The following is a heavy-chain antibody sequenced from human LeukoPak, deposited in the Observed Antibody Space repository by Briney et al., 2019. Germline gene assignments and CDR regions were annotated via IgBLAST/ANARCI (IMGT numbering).Heavy chain of an antibody. Sequence: ASVKVSCKASGGTFSSYAISWVRQAPGQGLEWMGGIIPIFGTANYAQKFQGRVTITADKSTSTAYMELSSLRSEDTAVYYCASDDILTGDYTNLQYYLGMDVWGKGTTVTVSS. V-gene: IGHV1-69*06. D-gene: IGHD3-9*01. CDR3: ASDDILTGDYTNLQYYLGMDV. CDR1: GGTFSSYA. J-gene: IGHJ6*04. CDR2: IIPIFGTA.